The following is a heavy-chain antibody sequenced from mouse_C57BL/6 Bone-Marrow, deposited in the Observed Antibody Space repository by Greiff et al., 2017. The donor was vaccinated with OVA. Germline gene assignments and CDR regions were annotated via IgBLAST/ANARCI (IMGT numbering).Heavy chain of an antibody. Sequence: QVQLQQPGAELVMPGASVKLSCKASGYTFTSYWMHWVKQRPGQGLEWIGEIDPSDSYTNYNQKFKGKSTLTVDTSSSTAYMQLSSLTSEDSAVYYSASYYYAMDYWGQGTSVTVSS. V-gene: IGHV1-69*01. J-gene: IGHJ4*01. CDR3: ASYYYAMDY. CDR2: IDPSDSYT. CDR1: GYTFTSYW.